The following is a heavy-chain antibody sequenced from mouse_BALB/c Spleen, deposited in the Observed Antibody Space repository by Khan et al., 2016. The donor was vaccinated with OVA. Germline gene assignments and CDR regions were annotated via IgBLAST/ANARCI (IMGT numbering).Heavy chain of an antibody. Sequence: QVQLKQSGPGLVQPSQSLSITCTVSGFSLTSYGVHWVRQSPGKGLEWLGVIRRGGSTDYNAAFMSRLSITKDNSKSQVFFKMNSLQADDTAIYYCAKKINTVDYYAMDYWGQGTSVTVSS. CDR1: GFSLTSYG. CDR3: AKKINTVDYYAMDY. D-gene: IGHD1-1*01. J-gene: IGHJ4*01. V-gene: IGHV2-5*01. CDR2: IRRGGST.